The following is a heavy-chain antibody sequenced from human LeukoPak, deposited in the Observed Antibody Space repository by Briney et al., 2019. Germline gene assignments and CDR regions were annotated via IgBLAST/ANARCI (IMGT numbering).Heavy chain of an antibody. J-gene: IGHJ4*02. V-gene: IGHV3-20*04. D-gene: IGHD3-22*01. CDR2: INWNGGST. CDR1: GFTFDDYG. Sequence: PGGSLRLSCAASGFTFDDYGMSWVRQAPGKGLEWVSGINWNGGSTGYADSVKGRFTISRDNAKNSLYLQMNSLRAEDTALYYCASYYYDSSGSSFDYWGQGTLVTVSS. CDR3: ASYYYDSSGSSFDY.